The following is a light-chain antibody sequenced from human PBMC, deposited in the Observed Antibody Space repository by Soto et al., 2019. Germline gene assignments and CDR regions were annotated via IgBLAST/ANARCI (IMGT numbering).Light chain of an antibody. CDR1: SSNIGAGYD. CDR3: QSYDSRLSGFVV. V-gene: IGLV1-40*01. CDR2: ANI. J-gene: IGLJ2*01. Sequence: QSVLTQPPSVSGAPGQRVTISCTGSSSNIGAGYDVHWYQQRPGAAPKLLISANINRPSGVPDRFSGSKSGTSASLAITGLQAEDEADYYCQSYDSRLSGFVVFGGGT.